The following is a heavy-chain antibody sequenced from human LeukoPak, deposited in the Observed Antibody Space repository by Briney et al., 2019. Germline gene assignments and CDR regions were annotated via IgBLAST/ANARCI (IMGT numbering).Heavy chain of an antibody. D-gene: IGHD1-26*01. Sequence: ASVKVSCKASGYTFTSYDINLVRQATGQGLEWMGWMNPNSGNTGYAQKFQGRVTMTRNTSISTAYMGLSSLRSEDTAVYYCAREYSGRRNYYYGMDVWGQGTTVTVSS. CDR3: AREYSGRRNYYYGMDV. J-gene: IGHJ6*02. CDR2: MNPNSGNT. CDR1: GYTFTSYD. V-gene: IGHV1-8*01.